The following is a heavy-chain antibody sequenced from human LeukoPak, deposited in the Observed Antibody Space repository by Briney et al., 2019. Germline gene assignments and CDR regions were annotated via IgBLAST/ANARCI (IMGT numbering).Heavy chain of an antibody. CDR2: INHSGST. D-gene: IGHD3-10*01. V-gene: IGHV4-34*01. J-gene: IGHJ4*02. Sequence: SETLSLTSAVYGGSFSGYYWSWIRQPPGKGLEWIGEINHSGSTNYNPSLKSRVTISVDTSKNQFSLKLSSVTAADTAVYYCARGYYYGSGSYLDWGQGTLVTVSS. CDR3: ARGYYYGSGSYLD. CDR1: GGSFSGYY.